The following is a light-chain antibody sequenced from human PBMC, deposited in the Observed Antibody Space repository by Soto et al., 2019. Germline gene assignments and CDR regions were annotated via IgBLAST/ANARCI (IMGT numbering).Light chain of an antibody. CDR1: SSNIGAGYD. CDR3: QSYDSSLSGV. V-gene: IGLV1-40*01. J-gene: IGLJ2*01. CDR2: GNS. Sequence: QAVVTQPPSVSGAPGQRVTISCTGSSSNIGAGYDVHWYQQLPGTAPKLLIYGNSNRPSGVPDRFSSSKSGTSASLAITGLQAEDEADYYCQSYDSSLSGVFGGGTKLTVL.